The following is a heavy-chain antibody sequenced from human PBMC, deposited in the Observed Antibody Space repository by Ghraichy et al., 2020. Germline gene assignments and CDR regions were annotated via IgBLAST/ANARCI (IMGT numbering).Heavy chain of an antibody. CDR2: ITWNGGST. D-gene: IGHD3-22*01. CDR3: AAEYYYDSSGCFRY. J-gene: IGHJ4*02. Sequence: GGSLRLSCAASGLTFDDYTMHWVRQAPGKGLEWVSLITWNGGSTYYADSVKGRFTASRDNSKNSLYLQMNSLSTEDTALYYCAAEYYYDSSGCFRYWGQG. CDR1: GLTFDDYT. V-gene: IGHV3-43*01.